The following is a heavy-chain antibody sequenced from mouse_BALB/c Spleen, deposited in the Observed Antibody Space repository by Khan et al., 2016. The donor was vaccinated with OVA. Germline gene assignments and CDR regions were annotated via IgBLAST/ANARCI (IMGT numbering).Heavy chain of an antibody. V-gene: IGHV2-6-1*01. Sequence: QVQLKQSGPGLVAPSQSLSITCTISWFSLTNYGVHWVRQPPGKGLEWLVVLWTDGSTTYNSALKSRLTISKDNSKSQVFLKMNSLQTDDTAMYFCARQPYYHYNIMDYWGQGTSVTVSS. CDR3: ARQPYYHYNIMDY. D-gene: IGHD2-10*01. CDR2: LWTDGST. CDR1: WFSLTNYG. J-gene: IGHJ4*01.